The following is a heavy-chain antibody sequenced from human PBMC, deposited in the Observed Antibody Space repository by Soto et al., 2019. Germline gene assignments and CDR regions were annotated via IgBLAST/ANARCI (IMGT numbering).Heavy chain of an antibody. CDR2: IIPIFGTA. CDR1: GGTFSSYA. D-gene: IGHD2-2*01. J-gene: IGHJ6*02. CDR3: ARVDFHCSSTRCRMDV. Sequence: ASVKVSCKASGGTFSSYAISWVRQAPGQGLEWMGGIIPIFGTANYAQKFQGRVTITADESTSTAYMELSSLRSEDTAVYYCARVDFHCSSTRCRMDVWGQGTTVTVSS. V-gene: IGHV1-69*13.